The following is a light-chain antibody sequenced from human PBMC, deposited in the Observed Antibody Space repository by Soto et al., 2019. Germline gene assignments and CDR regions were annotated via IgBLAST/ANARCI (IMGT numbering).Light chain of an antibody. J-gene: IGKJ2*01. CDR3: QQYNNWPFT. Sequence: IVMTQSPATLSVSPGERATLSCRASQSISSNLAWYQQKPGQAPRLLIHGASTRATGIPARVSGSGSGTEFTLTISSLQSEDFAVYYCQQYNNWPFTFGQGTKLEIK. V-gene: IGKV3-15*01. CDR2: GAS. CDR1: QSISSN.